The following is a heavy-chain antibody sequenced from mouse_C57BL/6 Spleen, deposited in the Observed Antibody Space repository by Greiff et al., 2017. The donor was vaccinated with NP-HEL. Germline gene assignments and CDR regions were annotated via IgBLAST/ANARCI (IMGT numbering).Heavy chain of an antibody. V-gene: IGHV5-17*01. CDR2: ISSGSSTI. D-gene: IGHD2-3*01. Sequence: EVKLVESGGGLVKPGGSLKLSCAASGFTFSDYGMHWVRQAPEKGLEWVAYISSGSSTIYYADTVKGRFTISRDNAKNTLFLQMTSLRSEYTAMYYCARVYEGYLYAMDYWGQGTSVTVSS. CDR3: ARVYEGYLYAMDY. CDR1: GFTFSDYG. J-gene: IGHJ4*01.